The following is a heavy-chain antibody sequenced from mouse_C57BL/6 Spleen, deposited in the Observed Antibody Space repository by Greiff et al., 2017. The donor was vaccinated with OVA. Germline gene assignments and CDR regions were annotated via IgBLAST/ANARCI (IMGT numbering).Heavy chain of an antibody. Sequence: EVKLEESGGGLVQPGGSMKLSCVASGFTFSNYWMNWVRQSPEKGLEWVAQIRLKTDNYATHYAESVKGRFTISRDDSKSSVYLQMNNLRAEDTGIYYCTEYDPYWYFDVWGTGTTVTVSS. CDR2: IRLKTDNYAT. CDR3: TEYDPYWYFDV. J-gene: IGHJ1*03. CDR1: GFTFSNYW. V-gene: IGHV6-3*01. D-gene: IGHD2-10*02.